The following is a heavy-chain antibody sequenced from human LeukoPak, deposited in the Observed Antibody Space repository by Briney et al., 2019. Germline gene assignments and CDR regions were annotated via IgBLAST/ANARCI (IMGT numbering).Heavy chain of an antibody. CDR3: ARGFRSSGDR. Sequence: GGSLRLSCAASGFTLSNYWINWVSQPDGKGRERVANIKEDGSEKYYVDSVKGRFTISRDNAKNSLYLQMNSLRVEDTALYYCARGFRSSGDRWGQGTLVTVSS. J-gene: IGHJ5*02. CDR2: IKEDGSEK. D-gene: IGHD6-25*01. V-gene: IGHV3-7*03. CDR1: GFTLSNYW.